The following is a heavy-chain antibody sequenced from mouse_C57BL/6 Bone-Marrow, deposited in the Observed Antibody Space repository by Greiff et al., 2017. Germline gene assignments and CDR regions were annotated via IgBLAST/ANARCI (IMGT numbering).Heavy chain of an antibody. CDR1: GYTFTSYW. CDR2: IDPSASYT. D-gene: IGHD4-1*01. V-gene: IGHV1-50*01. J-gene: IGHJ3*01. Sequence: QVQLQQPGAELVKPGASVKLSCKASGYTFTSYWMQWVKQRPGQGLEWIGEIDPSASYTNYNQKFKGKATLTVDTASSTAYMQLSSLTSEDSAVYYCARTGAFAYWGQGTLVTVSA. CDR3: ARTGAFAY.